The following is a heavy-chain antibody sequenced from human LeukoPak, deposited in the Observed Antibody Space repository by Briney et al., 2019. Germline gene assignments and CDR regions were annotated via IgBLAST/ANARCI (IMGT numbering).Heavy chain of an antibody. D-gene: IGHD6-19*01. CDR1: GFTFSSYA. Sequence: GGSLRLSCAASGFTFSSYAMHWVRQAPGKGLEWVAVISYDGSNKYYADSVKGRFTISRDNSKNTLYLQMNSLRAEDTAVYYCGRVRLGRRGWQANYYYGMDVWGQGTPVTVSS. J-gene: IGHJ6*01. V-gene: IGHV3-30-3*01. CDR2: ISYDGSNK. CDR3: GRVRLGRRGWQANYYYGMDV.